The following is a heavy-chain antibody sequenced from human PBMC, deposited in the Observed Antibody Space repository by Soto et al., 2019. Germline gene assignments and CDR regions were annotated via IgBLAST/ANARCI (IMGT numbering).Heavy chain of an antibody. Sequence: XGSLKVSCAASGFTVSSNYMSWVRQAPGKGLEWVSVIYSGGSTYYADSVKGRFTISRDNSKNTLYLQMNSLRAEDTAVYYCAKDRSITYYYDSSGYYPIDSWGQGTLVTVSS. CDR2: IYSGGST. J-gene: IGHJ4*02. CDR1: GFTVSSNY. CDR3: AKDRSITYYYDSSGYYPIDS. D-gene: IGHD3-22*01. V-gene: IGHV3-53*01.